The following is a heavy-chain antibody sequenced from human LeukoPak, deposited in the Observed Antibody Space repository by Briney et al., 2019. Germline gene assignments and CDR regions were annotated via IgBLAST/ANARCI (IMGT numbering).Heavy chain of an antibody. CDR2: IGTAGDT. J-gene: IGHJ3*02. CDR1: GFTFSSYD. D-gene: IGHD2-21*01. CDR3: ARGVAVIAGGLSNAFDI. Sequence: GGSLRLSCAASGFTFSSYDMHWVRQATGKGLEWVSAIGTAGDTYYPGSVKGRLTISRENAKNSLYLQMNSLRAGDTAVYYCARGVAVIAGGLSNAFDIWGQGTMVTVSS. V-gene: IGHV3-13*01.